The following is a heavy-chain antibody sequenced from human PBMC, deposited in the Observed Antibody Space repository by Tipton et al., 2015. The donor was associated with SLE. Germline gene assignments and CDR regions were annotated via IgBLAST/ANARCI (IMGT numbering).Heavy chain of an antibody. CDR2: IYYSGTT. V-gene: IGHV4-39*01. J-gene: IGHJ4*02. CDR3: ARGLWPTTVSSIYFDY. CDR1: GGSISSSSHY. Sequence: LRLSCTISGGSISSSSHYWGWIRQTPGKGLEWLGSIYYSGTTYYSPSFKSRVTTLVDTSNNQFSLKLSSVTAADTAVYYCARGLWPTTVSSIYFDYWGQGTLVTVSA. D-gene: IGHD4-17*01.